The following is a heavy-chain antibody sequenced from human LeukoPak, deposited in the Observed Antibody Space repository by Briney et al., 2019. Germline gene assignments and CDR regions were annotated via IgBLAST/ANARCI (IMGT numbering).Heavy chain of an antibody. CDR2: IWYDGSNK. CDR1: GFTFSSYG. Sequence: GGSLRLSCAASGFTFSSYGMHWVRQAPGKGLEWVAVIWYDGSNKYYADSVKGRFTISRDNSKNTLYLQMNSLRAEDTAVYYCAKATYDSSGYLFDYWGQGTLVTVSS. CDR3: AKATYDSSGYLFDY. D-gene: IGHD3-22*01. J-gene: IGHJ4*02. V-gene: IGHV3-30*02.